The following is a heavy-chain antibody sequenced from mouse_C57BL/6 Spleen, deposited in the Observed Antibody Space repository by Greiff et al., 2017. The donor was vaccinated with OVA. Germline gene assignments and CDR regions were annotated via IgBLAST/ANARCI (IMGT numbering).Heavy chain of an antibody. D-gene: IGHD1-1*01. Sequence: QVQLKQPGAELVRPGSSVKLSCKASGYTFTSYWMHWVKQRPIQGLEWIGNIDPSDSETHYNQKFKDKATLTVDKSSSTAYMQLSSLTSEDSAVYYCARGGTTVVAHYAMDYWGQGTSVTVSS. J-gene: IGHJ4*01. CDR1: GYTFTSYW. V-gene: IGHV1-52*01. CDR2: IDPSDSET. CDR3: ARGGTTVVAHYAMDY.